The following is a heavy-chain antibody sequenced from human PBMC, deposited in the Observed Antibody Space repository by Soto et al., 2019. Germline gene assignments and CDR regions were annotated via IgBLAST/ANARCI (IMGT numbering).Heavy chain of an antibody. CDR3: PRDSDYSYYGMDV. Sequence: GGSLRLSCAASGFTFSSYAMHWVRQAPGKGLEWVAVISYDGSNKYYADSVKGRFTISRDNSKNTLYLQMNSLRAEDTAVYYCPRDSDYSYYGMDVWGQGTTVTVSS. J-gene: IGHJ6*02. CDR1: GFTFSSYA. V-gene: IGHV3-30-3*01. CDR2: ISYDGSNK.